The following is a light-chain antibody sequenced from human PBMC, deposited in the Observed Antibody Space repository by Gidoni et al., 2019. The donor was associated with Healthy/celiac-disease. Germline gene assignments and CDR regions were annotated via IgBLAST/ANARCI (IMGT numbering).Light chain of an antibody. V-gene: IGKV2-28*01. J-gene: IGKJ1*01. CDR3: MQALQTPRT. CDR2: LGS. Sequence: DIVMTQSPLSLLVTPGEPASISCRSSQSLLHSNGYNYLDWYLQKPWQAPQLLIYLGSNRASGVPDRFSGSGSGTDFTRKISRVEAEDVGVYYCMQALQTPRTFGQGTKVEIK. CDR1: QSLLHSNGYNY.